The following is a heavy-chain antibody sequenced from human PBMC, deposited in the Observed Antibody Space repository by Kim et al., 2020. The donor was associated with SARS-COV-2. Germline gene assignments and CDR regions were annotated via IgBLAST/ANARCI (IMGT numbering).Heavy chain of an antibody. Sequence: ASVKVSCKASGYTFTGYYMHWVRQAPGQGLEWMGWINPNSGGTNYAQKFQGWVTMTRDTSISTAYMELSRLRSDDTAVYYCARDRLSQDYSLWFGESVYYYGMDVWGQGTTVTVSS. V-gene: IGHV1-2*04. CDR2: INPNSGGT. D-gene: IGHD3-10*01. CDR1: GYTFTGYY. CDR3: ARDRLSQDYSLWFGESVYYYGMDV. J-gene: IGHJ6*02.